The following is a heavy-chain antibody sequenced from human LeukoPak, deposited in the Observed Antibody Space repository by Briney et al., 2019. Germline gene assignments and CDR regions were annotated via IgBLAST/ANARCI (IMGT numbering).Heavy chain of an antibody. CDR2: IYYSGST. D-gene: IGHD6-19*01. CDR3: ARGAVAGTWDY. Sequence: SETLSLTCTVSGGSISSSSYYWGWIRQPPGKGLGWIGSIYYSGSTYYNPSLKSRVTISVDTSKNQFSLRLGSVTAADTAVYYCARGAVAGTWDYWGQGTLVTVSS. CDR1: GGSISSSSYY. V-gene: IGHV4-39*01. J-gene: IGHJ4*02.